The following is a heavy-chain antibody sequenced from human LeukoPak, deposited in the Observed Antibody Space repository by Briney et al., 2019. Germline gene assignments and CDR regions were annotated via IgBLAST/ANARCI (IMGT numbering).Heavy chain of an antibody. V-gene: IGHV1-46*01. D-gene: IGHD2-21*02. J-gene: IGHJ3*02. CDR2: INPSGGTT. CDR3: ARDLVVVTGLRTRGSFDI. Sequence: ASVKVSCKASGYTFTTYYMRWVRQAPGQGLEWMGIINPSGGTTSYAQKFQGRVTVTRDTSTSTVYMELSSLRSEDTAVYYCARDLVVVTGLRTRGSFDIWGQGTMVTVSS. CDR1: GYTFTTYY.